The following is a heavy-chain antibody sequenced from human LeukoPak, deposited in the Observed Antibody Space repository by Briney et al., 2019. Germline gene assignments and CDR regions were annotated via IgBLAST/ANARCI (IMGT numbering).Heavy chain of an antibody. Sequence: GGSLRLSCAASGFTFSSYAMHWVRQAPGKGLEWVAVISYDGSNKYYADSVKGRFTISRDNSKNTLYLQMNSLRAEDTAVYYCARDLSLGYNGYFDYWGQGTLVTVSS. CDR1: GFTFSSYA. J-gene: IGHJ4*02. CDR3: ARDLSLGYNGYFDY. V-gene: IGHV3-30*04. D-gene: IGHD5-24*01. CDR2: ISYDGSNK.